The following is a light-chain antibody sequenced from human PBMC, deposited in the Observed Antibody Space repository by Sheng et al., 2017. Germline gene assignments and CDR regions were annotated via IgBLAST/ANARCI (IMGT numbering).Light chain of an antibody. CDR3: QQRSKWPVT. CDR2: GAS. V-gene: IGKV3-11*01. Sequence: EVVLTQSPATLSLSPGETATLSCRASQSVRSYLAWYQQRPGQAPRLIISGASSRASGIPVRFSGSGSGTDFTLTISSLEPEDFAVYYCQQRSKWPVTFGPGTKVDIK. CDR1: QSVRSY. J-gene: IGKJ3*01.